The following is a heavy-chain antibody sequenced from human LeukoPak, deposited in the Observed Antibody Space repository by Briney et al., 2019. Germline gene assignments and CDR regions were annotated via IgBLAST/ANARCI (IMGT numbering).Heavy chain of an antibody. V-gene: IGHV4-59*08. CDR2: IYYSVST. CDR3: ARRTGGTGNFDY. CDR1: GGSISSHY. D-gene: IGHD1-26*01. J-gene: IGHJ4*02. Sequence: SETLSLTCTVSGGSISSHYWSWIPQPPGKGLEWIGHIYYSVSTNYNPSLKSRVTISIDTSKNQFSLELSSVTAADTAVYYCARRTGGTGNFDYWGQGTLVTVSS.